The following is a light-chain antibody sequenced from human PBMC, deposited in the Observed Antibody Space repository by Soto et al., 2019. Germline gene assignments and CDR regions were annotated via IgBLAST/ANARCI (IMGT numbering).Light chain of an antibody. V-gene: IGKV1-5*01. CDR1: QSISSW. J-gene: IGKJ1*01. Sequence: DIQMTQSPSTLSASVGDRVTITCRASQSISSWLAWYQQKPGKAPNLLIYAASSLQSGVPSRFSGSGSGTEFTLTISSLQPDDFATYYCQQYKSYWTFGQGTKVDIK. CDR2: AAS. CDR3: QQYKSYWT.